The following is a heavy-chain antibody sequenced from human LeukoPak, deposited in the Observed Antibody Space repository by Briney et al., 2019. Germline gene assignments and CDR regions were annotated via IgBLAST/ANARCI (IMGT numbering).Heavy chain of an antibody. J-gene: IGHJ3*02. Sequence: GASVKVSCKASGYTFTGYYRHWVRQAPGQGLEWMGWINPNSGGTNYAQKFQGRVTMTRDTSISTAYMELSRLRSDDTAVYYCAGSTVTTESGAFDIWGQGTMVTVSS. V-gene: IGHV1-2*02. CDR2: INPNSGGT. D-gene: IGHD4-17*01. CDR1: GYTFTGYY. CDR3: AGSTVTTESGAFDI.